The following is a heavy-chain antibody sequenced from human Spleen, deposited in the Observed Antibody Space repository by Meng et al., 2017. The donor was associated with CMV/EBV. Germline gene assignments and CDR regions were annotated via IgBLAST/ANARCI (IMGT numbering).Heavy chain of an antibody. V-gene: IGHV3-23*01. Sequence: GESLKISCAPSGFTFSLYSMNWVRQAPGKGLEWVSAISGNGGSTYYADSVKGRFTISRDNSKNTLYLQMNSLRAEDTAVYYCAKFSPFGGAGSWGQGTLVTVSS. J-gene: IGHJ5*02. CDR2: ISGNGGST. D-gene: IGHD3-3*01. CDR3: AKFSPFGGAGS. CDR1: GFTFSLYS.